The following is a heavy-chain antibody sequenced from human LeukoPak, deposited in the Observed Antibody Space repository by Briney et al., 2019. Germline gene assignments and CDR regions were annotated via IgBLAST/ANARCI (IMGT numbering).Heavy chain of an antibody. CDR3: ARDTTGYSSGLHDY. D-gene: IGHD6-19*01. V-gene: IGHV3-7*01. Sequence: PGGSLRLSCAASGFTFSSYWMSWVRQAPGKGLEWVANIKQDGSEKYYVDSVKGRFTISRDNAKNSLYLQMNSLRDEDTAVYYCARDTTGYSSGLHDYWGQGTLVTVSS. J-gene: IGHJ4*02. CDR2: IKQDGSEK. CDR1: GFTFSSYW.